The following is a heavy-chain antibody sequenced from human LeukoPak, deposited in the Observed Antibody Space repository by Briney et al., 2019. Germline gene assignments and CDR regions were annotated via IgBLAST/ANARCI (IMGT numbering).Heavy chain of an antibody. CDR1: GFTFSSYW. D-gene: IGHD4-17*01. CDR3: ARSDYGDYDYYGMDV. V-gene: IGHV3-7*01. Sequence: GGSLRLSCAASGFTFSSYWMSWVRQAPGKGLEWVANIKQDGSEKYYVDSVKGRFTISRDNAKNSLYLQMNSLRAEDTAVYYCARSDYGDYDYYGMDVWGQGTTVTVSS. J-gene: IGHJ6*02. CDR2: IKQDGSEK.